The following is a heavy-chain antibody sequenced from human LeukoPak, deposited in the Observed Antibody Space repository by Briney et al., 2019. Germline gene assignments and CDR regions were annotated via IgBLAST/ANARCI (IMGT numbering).Heavy chain of an antibody. D-gene: IGHD2/OR15-2a*01. Sequence: ASVKVSCKASGYTFTSYGISWVRQAPGQGLEWTGWINPKSGGTNYAQNFQGRVTMTRDTSSTTVYMELTRLRSDDTAVYYCARPLGSLKEYWWFDPWGQGTLVTVSS. J-gene: IGHJ5*02. CDR1: GYTFTSYG. CDR2: INPKSGGT. V-gene: IGHV1-2*02. CDR3: ARPLGSLKEYWWFDP.